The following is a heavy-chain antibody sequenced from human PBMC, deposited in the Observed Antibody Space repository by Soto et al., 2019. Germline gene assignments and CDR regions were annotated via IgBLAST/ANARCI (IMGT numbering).Heavy chain of an antibody. Sequence: GGSLRLSCAASGFRFSNYDMHWVRQATGKGLEWVSGIGTAGDPYYPDSVQGRFTISRENAKNSLYLHMNSLRAGDTAIYYCARGLLGPGDYYYGMDVWGQGTTVTASS. V-gene: IGHV3-13*05. CDR2: IGTAGDP. CDR3: ARGLLGPGDYYYGMDV. J-gene: IGHJ6*02. CDR1: GFRFSNYD. D-gene: IGHD7-27*01.